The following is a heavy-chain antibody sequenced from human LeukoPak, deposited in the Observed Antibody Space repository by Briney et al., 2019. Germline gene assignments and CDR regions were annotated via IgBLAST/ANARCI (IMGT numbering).Heavy chain of an antibody. D-gene: IGHD3-10*01. CDR3: ARDTVRLQDPADY. CDR1: GGTFSSYA. CDR2: IIPILGIA. Sequence: GASVKVSCKASGGTFSSYAISWVRQAPGQGLEWMGRIIPILGIADYAQKFQGRVTITADKSTSTAYMELSSLRSEDTAVYYCARDTVRLQDPADYWGQGTLVTVSS. V-gene: IGHV1-69*04. J-gene: IGHJ4*02.